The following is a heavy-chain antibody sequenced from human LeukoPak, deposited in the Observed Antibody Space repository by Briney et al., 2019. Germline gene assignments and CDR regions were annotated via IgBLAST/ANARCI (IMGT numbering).Heavy chain of an antibody. CDR2: ISGSGGST. V-gene: IGHV3-23*01. CDR3: AKVKVDTAMVFPPYYYYYMDV. Sequence: GGSLSLSCAASGFTFSSYARSWVRQAPGKGLEWVAAISGSGGSTYYADSVKGPFTISRDNSKNTLYLQMNSLRAEDTAVYYCAKVKVDTAMVFPPYYYYYMDVWGKGTTVTVSS. D-gene: IGHD5-18*01. J-gene: IGHJ6*03. CDR1: GFTFSSYA.